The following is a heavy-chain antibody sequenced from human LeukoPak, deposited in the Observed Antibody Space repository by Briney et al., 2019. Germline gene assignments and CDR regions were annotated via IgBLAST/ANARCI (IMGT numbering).Heavy chain of an antibody. J-gene: IGHJ4*02. CDR1: GYSFTSYW. CDR2: IYPGDSDT. V-gene: IGHV5-51*01. D-gene: IGHD2-2*01. Sequence: PGGSLKISCKGSGYSFTSYWIGWVRQMPGKGLEWMGIIYPGDSDTRYSPSFQGQVTISADKSISTAYLQWSSLKASDTAMYYCARLRGCSSTSCYSYPDYWGQGTLVTVSS. CDR3: ARLRGCSSTSCYSYPDY.